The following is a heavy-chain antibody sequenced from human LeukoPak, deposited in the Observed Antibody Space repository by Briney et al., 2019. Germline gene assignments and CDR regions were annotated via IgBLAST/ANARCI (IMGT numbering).Heavy chain of an antibody. D-gene: IGHD3-10*01. Sequence: PSETLSLTCTVSGDSISSGSSYWSWIRQPAGKGLEWIGRIYISGSTNYNPSLKSRVTISVDTSKNQFSLKLSSVTAADTAVYYCARHVLLWFGEYYFDYWGQGTLVTVSS. CDR2: IYISGST. V-gene: IGHV4-61*02. CDR3: ARHVLLWFGEYYFDY. J-gene: IGHJ4*02. CDR1: GDSISSGSSY.